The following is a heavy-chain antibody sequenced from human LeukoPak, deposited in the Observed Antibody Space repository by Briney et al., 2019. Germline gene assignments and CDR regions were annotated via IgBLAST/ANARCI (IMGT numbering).Heavy chain of an antibody. CDR2: ISSSSSTI. V-gene: IGHV3-48*04. CDR1: GFTFSSYS. CDR3: CSGSSEGY. Sequence: GGSLRLSCAASGFTFSSYSMNRVRQAPGKGLEWVSYISSSSSTIYYADSVKGRFTISRDNAKNSLYLQMNSLRAEDTAVYYCCSGSSEGYWGQGTLVTVSS. D-gene: IGHD6-6*01. J-gene: IGHJ4*02.